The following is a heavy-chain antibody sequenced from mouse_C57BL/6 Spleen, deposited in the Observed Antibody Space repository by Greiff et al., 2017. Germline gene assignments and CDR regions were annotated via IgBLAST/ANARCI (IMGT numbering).Heavy chain of an antibody. Sequence: VQLQQSGAELVKPGASVKLSCTASGYTFTEYTIHWVKQRPGQGLEWIGWFYPGSGSIKYNEKFKDKATLTADKSSSTVYMELSRVTSEDSAVYFCARHEERDCYGPPFAYWGEGTLVTVSA. CDR1: GYTFTEYT. D-gene: IGHD3-3*01. CDR2: FYPGSGSI. CDR3: ARHEERDCYGPPFAY. V-gene: IGHV1-62-2*01. J-gene: IGHJ3*01.